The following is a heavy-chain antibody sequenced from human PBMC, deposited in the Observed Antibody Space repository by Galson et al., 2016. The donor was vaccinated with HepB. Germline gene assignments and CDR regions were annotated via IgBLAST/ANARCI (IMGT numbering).Heavy chain of an antibody. J-gene: IGHJ4*02. CDR2: IGGDGSPT. CDR1: GFTFSNHA. D-gene: IGHD2-15*01. Sequence: SLRLSCAASGFTFSNHAMTWVRQSPGKGLEWVSVIGGDGSPTYYADSVKGRFTISRDNSKNTLYLQMTSLRAEDTAVYYCAKEVTLTSVSGYGNYFDYWGQGTLVTVSS. V-gene: IGHV3-23*01. CDR3: AKEVTLTSVSGYGNYFDY.